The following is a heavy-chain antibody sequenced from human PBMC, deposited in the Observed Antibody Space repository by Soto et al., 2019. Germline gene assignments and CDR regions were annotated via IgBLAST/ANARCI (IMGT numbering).Heavy chain of an antibody. V-gene: IGHV3-48*01. CDR1: GFTFSSYS. CDR2: ISSSSSTI. Sequence: EVQLAESGGGLVQPGGSLGLSCAASGFTFSSYSMNWVRRAPGKGLEWISYISSSSSTIYYADSVKGRFTISRDNAKNSLYLQMNSLRAEDTAVYYCARGTGIEFWSGPSYPPLEYYFDYWGQGTLVTVSS. J-gene: IGHJ4*02. D-gene: IGHD3-3*01. CDR3: ARGTGIEFWSGPSYPPLEYYFDY.